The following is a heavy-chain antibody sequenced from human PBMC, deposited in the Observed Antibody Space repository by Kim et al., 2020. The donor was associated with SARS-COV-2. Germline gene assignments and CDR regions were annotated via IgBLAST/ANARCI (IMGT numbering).Heavy chain of an antibody. CDR1: GGSIRSYY. CDR2: IYSSGDT. V-gene: IGHV4-4*07. Sequence: SETLSLTCTVSGGSIRSYYWSWIRQPAGKGLEWIGRIYSSGDTNYNPSLKSRVTMSKDTSRNQFSLRLNFVTAADTAVYYCARIGSTSKWHFDLWGRGTLVTVSS. D-gene: IGHD3-16*01. J-gene: IGHJ2*01. CDR3: ARIGSTSKWHFDL.